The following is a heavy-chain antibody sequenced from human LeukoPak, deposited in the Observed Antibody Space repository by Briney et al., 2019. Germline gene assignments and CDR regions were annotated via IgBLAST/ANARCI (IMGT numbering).Heavy chain of an antibody. CDR2: ISAYNGDI. CDR3: ARYSGGLRSSTGDSFDY. CDR1: GYTFTDFG. D-gene: IGHD7-27*01. Sequence: RASVKVSCMASGYTFTDFGISWVRQAPGQGPEWMGWISAYNGDIIYGQKFQGRVTITTDESTSTAYMELSSLRSEDTAVYYCARYSGGLRSSTGDSFDYWGQGTLVTVSS. V-gene: IGHV1-18*01. J-gene: IGHJ4*02.